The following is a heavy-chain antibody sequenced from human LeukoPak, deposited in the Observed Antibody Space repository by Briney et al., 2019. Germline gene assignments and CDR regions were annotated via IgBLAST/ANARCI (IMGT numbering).Heavy chain of an antibody. D-gene: IGHD5-24*01. Sequence: GGALRVSCAGSGLTFSRYAINGVGQARGKGGEWVSAGSSKGGKTYYADSVKGRFTISRDNYKNMLFLQINSLRAEDTAVYYCARSHNVYFHYWGQGTLLTVTT. CDR3: ARSHNVYFHY. CDR1: GLTFSRYA. J-gene: IGHJ4*02. V-gene: IGHV3-23*01. CDR2: GSSKGGKT.